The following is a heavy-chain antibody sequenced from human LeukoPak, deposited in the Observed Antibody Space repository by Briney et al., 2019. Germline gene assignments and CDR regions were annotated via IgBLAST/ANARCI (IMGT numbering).Heavy chain of an antibody. CDR2: ISSDGGTT. V-gene: IGHV3-23*01. D-gene: IGHD3-10*01. Sequence: GGSLRLSCTASGFTFINYAMSWVRQAPGKGLEWVSSISSDGGTTYVADSVVKGRFTMSRDDSKNTVYLQMISLRAEDTAVYYCAKQGGYYGSGREYYFDFWGQGTLVTVAA. CDR1: GFTFINYA. CDR3: AKQGGYYGSGREYYFDF. J-gene: IGHJ4*02.